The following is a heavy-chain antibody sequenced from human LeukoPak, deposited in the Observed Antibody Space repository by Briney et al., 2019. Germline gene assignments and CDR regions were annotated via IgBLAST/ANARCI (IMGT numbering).Heavy chain of an antibody. Sequence: PGGSLRLSCAASGFTFSSYSMNWVRQAPGKGLEWVSSISSGSSYIYYADSVKGRFTISRDNAKNSLYLQMNSLRAEDTAVYYCARDYNYYYYYGMDVWGQGTTVTVSS. CDR3: ARDYNYYYYYGMDV. CDR2: ISSGSSYI. V-gene: IGHV3-21*01. J-gene: IGHJ6*02. CDR1: GFTFSSYS.